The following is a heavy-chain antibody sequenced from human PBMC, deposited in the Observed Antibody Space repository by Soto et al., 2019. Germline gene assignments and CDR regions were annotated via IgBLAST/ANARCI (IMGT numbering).Heavy chain of an antibody. Sequence: SVKVSCKASGGTFSSYAISWVRQAPGQGLEWMGGIIPIFGTANYAQKFQGRVTITADESTSTAYMELSSLRSEDTAVYYCARDPQYCSGGSCYSLQPFNWFDPWGQGTLVTVSS. V-gene: IGHV1-69*13. D-gene: IGHD2-15*01. CDR3: ARDPQYCSGGSCYSLQPFNWFDP. CDR2: IIPIFGTA. J-gene: IGHJ5*02. CDR1: GGTFSSYA.